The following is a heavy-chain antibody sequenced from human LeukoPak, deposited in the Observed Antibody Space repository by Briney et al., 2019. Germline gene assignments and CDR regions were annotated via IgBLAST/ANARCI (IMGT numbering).Heavy chain of an antibody. V-gene: IGHV1-18*01. Sequence: ASVKVSCKASGYTFSSSGFSWVRQAPGQGLEWMGWISANNGDIHPAQKLQGRATMTTDTSTSTAYMELRSLRSDDTAVYYCARLRGGSLATGYWGQGTLVTVSS. CDR3: ARLRGGSLATGY. J-gene: IGHJ4*02. CDR2: ISANNGDI. D-gene: IGHD1-26*01. CDR1: GYTFSSSG.